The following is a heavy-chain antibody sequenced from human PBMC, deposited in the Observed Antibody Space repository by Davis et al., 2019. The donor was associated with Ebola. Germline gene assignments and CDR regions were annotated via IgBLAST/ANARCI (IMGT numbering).Heavy chain of an antibody. D-gene: IGHD4-17*01. J-gene: IGHJ5*02. CDR2: MTPNSGNT. V-gene: IGHV1-8*01. CDR3: ATAFDRRHYGSWFDP. CDR1: GYTFTTYD. Sequence: ASVKVSCKASGYTFTTYDINWVRQATGQGLEWMGWMTPNSGNTGYAQKFQGRVTMTRNTSITTAYMEVSSLTSEDTAVYYCATAFDRRHYGSWFDPWGQGTPVTVSS.